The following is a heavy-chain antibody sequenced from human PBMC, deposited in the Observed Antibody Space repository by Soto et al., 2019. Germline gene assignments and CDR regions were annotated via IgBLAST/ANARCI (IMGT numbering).Heavy chain of an antibody. V-gene: IGHV3-7*01. CDR1: GFTFSNFW. D-gene: IGHD2-21*01. J-gene: IGHJ4*02. CDR3: VREGDCKSGGCYSGLHS. CDR2: IKHDGSET. Sequence: EVQLVESGGGLVQPGGSLRLSCAASGFTFSNFWMSWVRQPPGKGLEWVANIKHDGSETYYVYSVKGRITISSDMAENSLYLQMYSLRAEDKAVYYSVREGDCKSGGCYSGLHSWGKGTLVTVSS.